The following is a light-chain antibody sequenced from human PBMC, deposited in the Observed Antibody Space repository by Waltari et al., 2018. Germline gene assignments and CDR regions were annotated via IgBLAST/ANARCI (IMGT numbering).Light chain of an antibody. CDR1: VLPRKY. CDR3: YSSDSTGLRV. V-gene: IGLV3-10*01. CDR2: EDT. J-gene: IGLJ1*01. Sequence: YELTQTPSLSHSPGQTARITCSGQVLPRKYAYWFQQKSGQAPRLVIYEDTKRPSGIPERFSGSSSGTVATLTITGAQVDDEADYYCYSSDSTGLRVFGGGTTVVVL.